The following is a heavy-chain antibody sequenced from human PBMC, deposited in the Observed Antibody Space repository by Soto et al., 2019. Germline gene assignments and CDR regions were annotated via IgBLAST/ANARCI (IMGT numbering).Heavy chain of an antibody. Sequence: EVQLVESGGGLVQPGGSLRLSCAASGFTFSSYAMHWVRQAPGKGLEYVSAISSNGGSTYYANSVKGRFTISRDNSKNTLYLQMGSLRAEDMAVYYCARAPAGIAAAGTHDAFDIWGQGTMVTVSS. CDR2: ISSNGGST. D-gene: IGHD6-13*01. CDR3: ARAPAGIAAAGTHDAFDI. V-gene: IGHV3-64*01. CDR1: GFTFSSYA. J-gene: IGHJ3*02.